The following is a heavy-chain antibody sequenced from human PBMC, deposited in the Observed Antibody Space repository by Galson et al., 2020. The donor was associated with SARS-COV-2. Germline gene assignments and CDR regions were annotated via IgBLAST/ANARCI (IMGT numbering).Heavy chain of an antibody. CDR3: ARIDYYGSGSYVDS. Sequence: SETLSLTCTVSDGSITSSSYYWGWIRQPLGKGLEWIGSVKKSESTAYNPSLKSRLTLSVDTSKKQFSLKLNSMTAADTAFYYCARIDYYGSGSYVDSWGQGTLVTVSS. CDR2: VKKSEST. CDR1: DGSITSSSYY. V-gene: IGHV4-39*07. J-gene: IGHJ4*02. D-gene: IGHD3-10*01.